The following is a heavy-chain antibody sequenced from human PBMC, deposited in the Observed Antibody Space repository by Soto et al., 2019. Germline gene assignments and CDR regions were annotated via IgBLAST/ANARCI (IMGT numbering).Heavy chain of an antibody. Sequence: QVQLVESGGGVVQPGRSLRLSCAASGFTFSNYGMHWVRQAPGKGLEWVAAIYYDGSKKEYADSVKGRFTISRENSKNTLFLQMDSVRAEDTAVYYCARDATSGSYSSFDDWGQGNLVTVSS. J-gene: IGHJ4*02. CDR1: GFTFSNYG. CDR2: IYYDGSKK. CDR3: ARDATSGSYSSFDD. D-gene: IGHD1-26*01. V-gene: IGHV3-33*01.